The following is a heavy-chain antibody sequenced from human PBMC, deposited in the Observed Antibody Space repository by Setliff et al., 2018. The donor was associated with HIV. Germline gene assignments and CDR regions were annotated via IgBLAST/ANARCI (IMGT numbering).Heavy chain of an antibody. Sequence: GASVKVSCKASGYSFSSYAIHWVRQAAGQSPEWLGWINAAISHTRYSPKFQDRVTLTTDTSAGTIHMEMGSLRSEDTAVYYCVGGRGGFFDEPFDMWGPGTRVTVSS. CDR3: VGGRGGFFDEPFDM. D-gene: IGHD3-16*01. J-gene: IGHJ3*02. CDR1: GYSFSSYA. V-gene: IGHV1-3*01. CDR2: INAAISHT.